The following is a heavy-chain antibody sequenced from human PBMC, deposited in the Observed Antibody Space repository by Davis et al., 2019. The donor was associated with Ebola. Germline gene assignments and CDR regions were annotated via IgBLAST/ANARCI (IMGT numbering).Heavy chain of an antibody. Sequence: SETLSLTCAVSGGSISSSNWWSWVRQPPGKGLEWIGEIYHSGSTNYNPSLKTGGTIAVDKSKNQFSLKLSSVTAADTAVYYCARAAPHYYGSGSYYRGFDYWGQGTLVTVSS. J-gene: IGHJ4*02. CDR3: ARAAPHYYGSGSYYRGFDY. CDR2: IYHSGST. D-gene: IGHD3-10*01. V-gene: IGHV4-4*02. CDR1: GGSISSSNW.